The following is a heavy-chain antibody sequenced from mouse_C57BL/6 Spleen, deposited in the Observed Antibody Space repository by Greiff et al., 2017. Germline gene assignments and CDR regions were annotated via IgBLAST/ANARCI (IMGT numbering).Heavy chain of an antibody. CDR2: IDPSDSYT. Sequence: VQLQQPGAELVMPGASVKLSCKASGYTFTSYWMHWVKQRPGQGLEWIGEIDPSDSYTNYNQKFKGKSTLTVDKSSRTAYMQLSSLTAEDSAVYYCARGRDGSSLGYWGQGTTLTVSS. V-gene: IGHV1-69*01. CDR1: GYTFTSYW. CDR3: ARGRDGSSLGY. D-gene: IGHD1-1*01. J-gene: IGHJ2*01.